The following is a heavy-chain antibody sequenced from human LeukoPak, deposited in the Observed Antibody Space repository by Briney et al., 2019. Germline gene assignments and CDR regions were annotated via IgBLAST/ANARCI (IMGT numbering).Heavy chain of an antibody. CDR3: ARDATVTFLPL. CDR1: GGSISGYY. Sequence: SETLSLTCTVSGGSISGYYWSWIRQPPGKGLEWIGFIYYSGSTNYNPSLKSRVSMSVDTSKNQFSLKLSSVTAADTAVYYCARDATVTFLPLWGQGTLVTVSS. V-gene: IGHV4-59*12. CDR2: IYYSGST. D-gene: IGHD4-11*01. J-gene: IGHJ4*02.